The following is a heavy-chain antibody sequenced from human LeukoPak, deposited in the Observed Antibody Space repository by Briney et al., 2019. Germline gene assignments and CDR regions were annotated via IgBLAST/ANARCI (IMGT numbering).Heavy chain of an antibody. Sequence: GGALRLSSAPSGVTSSSYEMYSGRQGPRERLGWVSYISSTGSTIYYADSVKGRFTISRDNAKNSLYLQMNSLRAEDTAVYYCASDYYDRSQYWGQGTLVTVSS. CDR3: ASDYYDRSQY. D-gene: IGHD3-22*01. V-gene: IGHV3-48*03. CDR1: GVTSSSYE. J-gene: IGHJ4*02. CDR2: ISSTGSTI.